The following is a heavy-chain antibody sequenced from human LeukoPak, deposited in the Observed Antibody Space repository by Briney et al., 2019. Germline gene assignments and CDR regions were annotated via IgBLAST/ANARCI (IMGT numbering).Heavy chain of an antibody. CDR3: ARESGSGSPLYYFES. Sequence: SETLSLTCTVSGGSISSNYWSWIRQPPGKGLEWIGYIYYSGSTKYNPSLKSRVTISVAPSTNPFSLSVCSGTAGDTAVYYCARESGSGSPLYYFESWGPGTLVTVSS. D-gene: IGHD3-10*01. J-gene: IGHJ4*02. CDR2: IYYSGST. CDR1: GGSISSNY. V-gene: IGHV4-59*01.